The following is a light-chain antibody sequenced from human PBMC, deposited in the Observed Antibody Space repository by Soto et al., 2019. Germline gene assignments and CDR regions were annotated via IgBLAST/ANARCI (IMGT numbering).Light chain of an antibody. CDR3: QQYGGSTRT. V-gene: IGKV3-20*01. CDR1: QSINSF. CDR2: GAS. J-gene: IGKJ1*01. Sequence: EIVLTQSPGTLSLSPGEGATLSCRASQSINSFLAWYQQRRGQAPRLLIHGASNRATGIPDRFSGSGSGTDFPLNLSRLEPEDFAGYLCQQYGGSTRTFGQGTKVEVK.